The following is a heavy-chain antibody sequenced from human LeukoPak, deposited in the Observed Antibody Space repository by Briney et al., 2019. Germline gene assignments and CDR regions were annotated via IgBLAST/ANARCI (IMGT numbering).Heavy chain of an antibody. CDR3: ARGGYYGSNDY. CDR2: INPNSGGT. V-gene: IGHV1-2*02. Sequence: ASVKVSCKASGYTFTGSYMHWVRQALGQGLEWMGWINPNSGGTSYAQKFQDRVTMTRDTSITTAYMDLSRLRSDDTAVYYCARGGYYGSNDYWGQGNLVTVSS. D-gene: IGHD3-10*01. CDR1: GYTFTGSY. J-gene: IGHJ4*02.